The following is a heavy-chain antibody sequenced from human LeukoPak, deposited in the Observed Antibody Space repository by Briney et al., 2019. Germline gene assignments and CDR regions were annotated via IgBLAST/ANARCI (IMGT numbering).Heavy chain of an antibody. CDR1: GFPFSTYV. CDR3: ARGSNVLDY. V-gene: IGHV3-30*01. CDR2: ISYDGNNK. Sequence: GGSLRLSCAASGFPFSTYVMSWVRQAPGKGLEWVSVISYDGNNKYYADSVKGRFTISRDNSKNTLFLQMNGLRAEDTAVYYCARGSNVLDYWGQGTLVTVSS. J-gene: IGHJ4*02.